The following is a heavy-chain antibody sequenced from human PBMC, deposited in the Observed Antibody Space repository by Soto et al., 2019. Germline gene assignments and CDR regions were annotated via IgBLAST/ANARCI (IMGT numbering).Heavy chain of an antibody. Sequence: GGSLRLSCAASGFTFSSYWMHWVRQAPGKGLVWVSRITYDGSTKSYADSVKGRFTISRDNSKNTLYLQMNSLRAEDTAVYYCARDYYYGSGSPWSLFDYWGQGTLVTVSS. D-gene: IGHD3-10*01. V-gene: IGHV3-74*01. J-gene: IGHJ4*02. CDR3: ARDYYYGSGSPWSLFDY. CDR1: GFTFSSYW. CDR2: ITYDGSTK.